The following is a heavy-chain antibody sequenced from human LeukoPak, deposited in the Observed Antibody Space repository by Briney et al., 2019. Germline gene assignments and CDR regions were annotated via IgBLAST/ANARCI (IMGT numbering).Heavy chain of an antibody. Sequence: PGRSLRLSCAASGFTFRNYGMHWVRQAPGKGLEYVSAISSNGGSTYYADSVKGRFTISRDNSKNTLYLQMSSLRAEDTAVYYCVKARGFTGSYSILLDYWGQGTLVTVSS. CDR2: ISSNGGST. J-gene: IGHJ4*02. V-gene: IGHV3-64D*06. D-gene: IGHD3-10*01. CDR3: VKARGFTGSYSILLDY. CDR1: GFTFRNYG.